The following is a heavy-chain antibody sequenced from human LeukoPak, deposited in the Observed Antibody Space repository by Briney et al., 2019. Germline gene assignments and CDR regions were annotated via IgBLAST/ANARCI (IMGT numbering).Heavy chain of an antibody. Sequence: GGSLRLSCAASGFTFSTHAMSWVRQAPGRGLEWVSAISARGGSPYYADSVKGRFTISRDNSKNTLYLQMTSLRAEDTAVYYCAKDDGYVWGQGTLVTVSS. D-gene: IGHD5-18*01. CDR1: GFTFSTHA. J-gene: IGHJ4*02. V-gene: IGHV3-23*01. CDR2: ISARGGSP. CDR3: AKDDGYV.